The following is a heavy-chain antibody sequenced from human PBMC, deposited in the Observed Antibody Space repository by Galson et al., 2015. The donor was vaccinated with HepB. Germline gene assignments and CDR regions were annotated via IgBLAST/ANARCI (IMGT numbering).Heavy chain of an antibody. Sequence: SLRLSCAASTFIFSTYSINWVRQAPGKGLEWIAYMCPSSSASYYAESVKGRFTISRDNAKNSLYLQMNSLKAEDTGVYYCVFLRGQDLKPVDCWGQGNLVTVS. CDR3: VFLRGQDLKPVDC. V-gene: IGHV3-48*04. D-gene: IGHD2-15*01. CDR2: MCPSSSAS. CDR1: TFIFSTYS. J-gene: IGHJ4*02.